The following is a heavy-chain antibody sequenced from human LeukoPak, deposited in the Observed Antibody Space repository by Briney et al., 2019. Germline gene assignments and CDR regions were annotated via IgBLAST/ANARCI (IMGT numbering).Heavy chain of an antibody. V-gene: IGHV1-69*01. D-gene: IGHD6-13*01. CDR2: IIPIFGTA. CDR3: ARVGSSSWEFDY. CDR1: GFTFSSYA. J-gene: IGHJ4*02. Sequence: GGSLRLSCAASGFTFSSYAISWVRQAPGQGLEWMGGIIPIFGTANYAQKFQGRVTITADESTSTAYMELSSLRSEDTAVYYCARVGSSSWEFDYWGQGTLVTVSS.